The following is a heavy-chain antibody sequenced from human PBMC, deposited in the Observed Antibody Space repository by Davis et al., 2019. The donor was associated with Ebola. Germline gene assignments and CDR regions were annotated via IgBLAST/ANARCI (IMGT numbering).Heavy chain of an antibody. Sequence: AASVKVSCKASGYTFTGYYIHWVRQAPGQGLEWMGRINPNSGGTNYAQKFQGRATMTRDTSTSTVYMELSSLRSEDTAVYYCARDKPYYDFWRADGYFDYWGQGTLVTVSS. J-gene: IGHJ4*02. CDR2: INPNSGGT. D-gene: IGHD3-3*01. CDR3: ARDKPYYDFWRADGYFDY. CDR1: GYTFTGYY. V-gene: IGHV1-2*06.